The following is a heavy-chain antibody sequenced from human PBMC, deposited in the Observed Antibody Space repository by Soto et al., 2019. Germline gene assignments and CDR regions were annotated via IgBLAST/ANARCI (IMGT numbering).Heavy chain of an antibody. CDR1: GFTFSSYG. V-gene: IGHV3-30*18. Sequence: QVQLVESGGGVVQPGRSLRLSCAASGFTFSSYGMHWVRQAPGKGLEWVAVISYDGSNKYYADSVKGRFTISRDNSKNTLYMQRNSLRGEDTAVYYCAKALGSSWNFDYWGKGTLVTVSS. CDR3: AKALGSSWNFDY. D-gene: IGHD6-13*01. J-gene: IGHJ4*02. CDR2: ISYDGSNK.